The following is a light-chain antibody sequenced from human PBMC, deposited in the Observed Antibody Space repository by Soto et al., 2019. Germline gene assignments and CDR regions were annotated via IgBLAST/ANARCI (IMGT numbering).Light chain of an antibody. CDR1: SGRSSYI. Sequence: QSVLTQSSSASASLGSSVNGTWALISGRSSYIIAWHQQQPGKAPRYLMKLEGSGSYNKGSGVPDRFSGSSSGADRYLTISNLQSEDEADYYCETWDSNTRVFGTGTKVTVL. CDR2: LEGSGSY. CDR3: ETWDSNTRV. V-gene: IGLV4-60*03. J-gene: IGLJ1*01.